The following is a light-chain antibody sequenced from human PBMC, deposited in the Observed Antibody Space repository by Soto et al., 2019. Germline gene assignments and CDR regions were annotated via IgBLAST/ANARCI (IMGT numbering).Light chain of an antibody. CDR2: AAS. V-gene: IGKV1-39*01. CDR3: QQSMTAPLT. J-gene: IGKJ4*01. CDR1: RSINMY. Sequence: DIQLTQSPSSLSASVGDRVTITCRASRSINMYLNWYQVEPGKAPKLLSYAASSSQSGVPSRFSGSGSGTDFTLTIAGLQPEDSATYFCQQSMTAPLTVGGGTKVEIK.